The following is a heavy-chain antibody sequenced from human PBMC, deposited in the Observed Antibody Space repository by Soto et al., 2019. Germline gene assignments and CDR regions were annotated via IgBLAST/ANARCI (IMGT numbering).Heavy chain of an antibody. J-gene: IGHJ4*02. D-gene: IGHD1-1*01. CDR3: ARRAETNGWNGFGADKYYFDF. V-gene: IGHV1-8*01. CDR1: GYTFTSYD. CDR2: MNPNTGNS. Sequence: QVQLVQSGAEVRKPGASVKVSCEASGYTFTSYDIYWVRQATGQGLEWMGWMNPNTGNSGYAQKSQGGVTMTSDTSISTAHMELSSLRSEDTAVYYCARRAETNGWNGFGADKYYFDFWGQGTLVTVSS.